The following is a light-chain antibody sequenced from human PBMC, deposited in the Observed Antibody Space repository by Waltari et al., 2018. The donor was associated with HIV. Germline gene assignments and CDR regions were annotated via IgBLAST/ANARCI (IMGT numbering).Light chain of an antibody. Sequence: QSALTQPPSASGSPGQSVTISCTGTSSDVGGYNFVSWYQHHAGKAPKLIIYDVTERPSVFPARFSGSKSGNTASLTVSGLRAEDEADYYCASYAGNDNLHVFGTGTKVTVL. CDR2: DVT. CDR3: ASYAGNDNLHV. V-gene: IGLV2-8*01. J-gene: IGLJ1*01. CDR1: SSDVGGYNF.